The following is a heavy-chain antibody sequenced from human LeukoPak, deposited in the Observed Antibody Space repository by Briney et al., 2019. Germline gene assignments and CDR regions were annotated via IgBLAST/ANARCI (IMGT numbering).Heavy chain of an antibody. V-gene: IGHV3-21*01. CDR3: ARDPAWDHDAFDT. D-gene: IGHD1-26*01. Sequence: GGSLRLSCAASGFNFNTYSMNWVRQAPGKRLEWVSSIDSTSGYIYYADSVKGRFTISRDNAKNSLYLQLHSLRAEDTAVYYCARDPAWDHDAFDTWGLGTMVTVSS. J-gene: IGHJ3*02. CDR1: GFNFNTYS. CDR2: IDSTSGYI.